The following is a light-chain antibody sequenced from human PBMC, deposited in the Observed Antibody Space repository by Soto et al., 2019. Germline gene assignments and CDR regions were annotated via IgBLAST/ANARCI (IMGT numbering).Light chain of an antibody. CDR1: FSNIENNY. Sequence: QSVLTQPPSVSAAPGQKGTISCSGSFSNIENNYVSWYQQLPGTAPKLLIYDDNKRPSGIPDRFSGAKSGTSATLGITGLQTGDEADYYCGTWDSSLSAGVFGGGTKLTVL. V-gene: IGLV1-51*01. J-gene: IGLJ2*01. CDR3: GTWDSSLSAGV. CDR2: DDN.